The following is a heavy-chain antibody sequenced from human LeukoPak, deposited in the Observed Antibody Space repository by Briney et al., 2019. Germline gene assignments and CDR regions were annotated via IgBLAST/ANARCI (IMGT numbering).Heavy chain of an antibody. V-gene: IGHV3-7*01. Sequence: GGSLRLSCAASGFTFSTSSMTWVRQAPGKGLEWVANIKQDGDEKFYVDSVKGRFTISRDNAKNSLYLQMNSLRAEDTAVYYCARDGQWLGSYDAFDIWGQGTMVTVSS. CDR1: GFTFSTSS. D-gene: IGHD6-19*01. CDR3: ARDGQWLGSYDAFDI. J-gene: IGHJ3*02. CDR2: IKQDGDEK.